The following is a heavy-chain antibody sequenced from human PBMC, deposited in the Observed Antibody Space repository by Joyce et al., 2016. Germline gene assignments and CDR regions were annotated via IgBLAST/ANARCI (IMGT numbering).Heavy chain of an antibody. J-gene: IGHJ4*02. Sequence: QVTLRESGPALVKPTQTLTLTCTFPGFSLSTSRMSVTWIRQPPGKALEWLARLDWDDDKYYSTSLKTRLTISKDTSKNQVVLTMTNMDPVDTATYYCARILYRYCSGRSCWGDFDYWGQGTLVTVSS. D-gene: IGHD2-15*01. CDR1: GFSLSTSRMS. V-gene: IGHV2-70*15. CDR2: LDWDDDK. CDR3: ARILYRYCSGRSCWGDFDY.